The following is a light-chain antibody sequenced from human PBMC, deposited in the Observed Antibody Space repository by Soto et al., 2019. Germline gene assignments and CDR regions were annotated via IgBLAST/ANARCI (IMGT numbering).Light chain of an antibody. Sequence: QSVLTQPPSVSGAPGQRVTISCTGSSSNIGADFDVHWYLHLPGTAPKLLIYGNNNRPSGVPDRFSGSKSGTSAALAITGLQVEDEADYYCHSYDSSLSAVVFGGGTKLTVL. CDR2: GNN. V-gene: IGLV1-40*01. CDR1: SSNIGADFD. J-gene: IGLJ2*01. CDR3: HSYDSSLSAVV.